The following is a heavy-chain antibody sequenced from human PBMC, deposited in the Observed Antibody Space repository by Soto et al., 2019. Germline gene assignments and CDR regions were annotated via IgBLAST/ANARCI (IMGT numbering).Heavy chain of an antibody. V-gene: IGHV1-8*01. CDR1: GYTFTSYD. J-gene: IGHJ4*02. CDR3: AVHSSSAPPQIDY. D-gene: IGHD6-6*01. CDR2: MNPNSGNT. Sequence: QVQLVQSGAEVKKPGASVKVSCKASGYTFTSYDLYWVRQATGQGLEWMGWMNPNSGNTGYAQKFQGRVTITRNTSISTAYMELSSLRAEDTAVYYCAVHSSSAPPQIDYWGQGTLVTVSS.